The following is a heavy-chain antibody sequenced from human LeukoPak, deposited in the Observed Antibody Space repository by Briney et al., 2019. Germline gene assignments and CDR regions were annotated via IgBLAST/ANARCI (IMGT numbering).Heavy chain of an antibody. CDR2: ISSSSSYI. Sequence: GGSLRLSCAASGFTFSSYSMNWVRQAPGKGLEWVSSISSSSSYIYYADSVKGRFTISRDNAKNSLYLQMNSLRAEDTAVYYCAKPLYGGATSFYFDYWGQGTLVTVSS. CDR3: AKPLYGGATSFYFDY. J-gene: IGHJ4*02. CDR1: GFTFSSYS. V-gene: IGHV3-21*04. D-gene: IGHD1-26*01.